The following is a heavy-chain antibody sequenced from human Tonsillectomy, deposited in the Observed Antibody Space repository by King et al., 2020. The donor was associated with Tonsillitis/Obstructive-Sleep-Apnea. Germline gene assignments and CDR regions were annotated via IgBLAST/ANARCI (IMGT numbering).Heavy chain of an antibody. V-gene: IGHV2-5*02. CDR3: AHVSLGVADLVDYFDY. Sequence: ITLQESGPTLVKPTQTLTLTCTFSGFSLSTSGVGVGWIRQPPGKALEWLALIYWDDNKRYSPSLKSRLTITKDTSKNQVVLTMSNMDPVDTAPYYCAHVSLGVADLVDYFDYWGQGTLVTVSS. CDR1: GFSLSTSGVG. J-gene: IGHJ4*02. CDR2: IYWDDNK. D-gene: IGHD3-3*01.